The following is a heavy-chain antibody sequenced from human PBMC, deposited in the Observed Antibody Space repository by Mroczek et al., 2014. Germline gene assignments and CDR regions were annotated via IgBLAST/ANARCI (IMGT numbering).Heavy chain of an antibody. D-gene: IGHD6-13*01. CDR2: ISGSGGST. J-gene: IGHJ4*02. V-gene: IGHV3-23*04. Sequence: EVQLVESGGGVGTSLGGSLRLSCAASGFTFSSYAMSWVRQAPGKGLEWVSAISGSGGSTYYADSVKGRFTISRDNSKNTLYLQMNSLRAEDTAVYYCAKGLTAAGTLVSHWGQGTLVTVSS. CDR3: AKGLTAAGTLVSH. CDR1: GFTFSSYA.